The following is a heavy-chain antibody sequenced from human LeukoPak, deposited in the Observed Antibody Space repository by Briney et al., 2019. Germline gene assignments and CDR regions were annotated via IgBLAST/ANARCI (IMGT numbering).Heavy chain of an antibody. J-gene: IGHJ1*01. D-gene: IGHD2-15*01. CDR3: ASWVVEVDLRYFHH. Sequence: HSGGSLRLSCAASGFTFSSYWMHWVRQVPGKGLVWVSRISGDGSSTKYADSVKGRFTISRDNAKNTLYLQMNSLRVEDTAVYYCASWVVEVDLRYFHHWGQGTLVTVSS. CDR2: ISGDGSST. CDR1: GFTFSSYW. V-gene: IGHV3-74*01.